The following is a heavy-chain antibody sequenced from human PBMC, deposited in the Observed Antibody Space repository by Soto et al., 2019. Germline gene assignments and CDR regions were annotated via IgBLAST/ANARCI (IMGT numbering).Heavy chain of an antibody. CDR2: IGGGGGDR. J-gene: IGHJ4*02. Sequence: EVQLLESGGGLVQPGGSLRLSCAASGFTFSSYAMSWVRQAPGKGLEWVSSIGGGGGDRYYPESVKGRFTISRDNSRDTLYLEMNSLRDEDTAVYYCARVRFGVLVWGQGTLVTVSS. V-gene: IGHV3-23*01. D-gene: IGHD3-10*01. CDR1: GFTFSSYA. CDR3: ARVRFGVLV.